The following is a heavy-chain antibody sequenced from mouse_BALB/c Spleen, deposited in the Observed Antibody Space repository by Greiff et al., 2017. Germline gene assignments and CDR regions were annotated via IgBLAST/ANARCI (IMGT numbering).Heavy chain of an antibody. J-gene: IGHJ3*01. CDR1: GFTFSDYY. CDR3: ARDSYGNYEAWCAY. CDR2: ISDGGSYT. Sequence: EVQRVESGGGLVKPGGSLKLSCAASGFTFSDYYMYWVRQTPEKRLEWVATISDGGSYTYYPDSVKGRFTISRDNAKNNLYLQMSSLKSEDTAMYYCARDSYGNYEAWCAYGGQGTLVTVSA. D-gene: IGHD2-1*01. V-gene: IGHV5-4*02.